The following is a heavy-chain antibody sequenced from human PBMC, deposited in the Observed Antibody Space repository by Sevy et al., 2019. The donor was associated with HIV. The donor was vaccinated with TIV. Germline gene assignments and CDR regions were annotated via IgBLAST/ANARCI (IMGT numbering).Heavy chain of an antibody. Sequence: SETLSLTCTVSGGSISNSDSYWSWIRQSPGNGLEWIGYIHYTGGTYYNPFLNIRVAMSVDTSEKQFSLKLSSMTEADTAVYYCASKRGYNHGPFDYWGQGSLITVSS. CDR2: IHYTGGT. CDR3: ASKRGYNHGPFDY. V-gene: IGHV4-30-4*02. CDR1: GGSISNSDSY. J-gene: IGHJ4*02. D-gene: IGHD5-12*01.